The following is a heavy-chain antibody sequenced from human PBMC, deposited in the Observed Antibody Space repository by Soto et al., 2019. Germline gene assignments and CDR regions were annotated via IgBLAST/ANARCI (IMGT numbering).Heavy chain of an antibody. CDR3: AREGSDSSGWYPNNWFDP. D-gene: IGHD6-19*01. J-gene: IGHJ5*02. CDR2: TYYRSKWYN. CDR1: GDSVSSNSAA. Sequence: HSQTLSLTCAISGDSVSSNSAAWNWIRQSPSRGLEWLRRTYYRSKWYNDYSVTVKSRITINPDTAKNQFSLQLNLVTPEDTAVYYCAREGSDSSGWYPNNWFDPWGQGTLVTVSS. V-gene: IGHV6-1*01.